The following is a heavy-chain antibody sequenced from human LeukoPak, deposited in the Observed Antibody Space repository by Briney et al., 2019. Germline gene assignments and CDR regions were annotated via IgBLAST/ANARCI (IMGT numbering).Heavy chain of an antibody. Sequence: ASVKVSCKASGYTFTSYGISWVRQAPGQGLEWMGWISAYNGNTNYAQKLQGRVTMTTDTSTSTAYMELRSLRSDDTALYYCARDVWCSGGSCYNEYFQHWGQGTLVTVSS. CDR2: ISAYNGNT. D-gene: IGHD2-15*01. CDR3: ARDVWCSGGSCYNEYFQH. J-gene: IGHJ1*01. V-gene: IGHV1-18*01. CDR1: GYTFTSYG.